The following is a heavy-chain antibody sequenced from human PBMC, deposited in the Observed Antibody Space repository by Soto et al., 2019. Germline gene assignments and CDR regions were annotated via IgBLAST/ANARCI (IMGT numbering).Heavy chain of an antibody. CDR2: IYWDDDK. D-gene: IGHD4-17*01. J-gene: IGHJ4*02. CDR3: AHRQRTVYFDY. CDR1: GFSLSTSGVG. V-gene: IGHV2-5*02. Sequence: QITLKESGPTLVKPTQTLTLTCTFSGFSLSTSGVGVGWIRQPPGKALEWLALIYWDDDKRYRPSLKSSLIITEDTSKNQVVLTMTNMDPVDTATYYCAHRQRTVYFDYWGQGTLVTVSS.